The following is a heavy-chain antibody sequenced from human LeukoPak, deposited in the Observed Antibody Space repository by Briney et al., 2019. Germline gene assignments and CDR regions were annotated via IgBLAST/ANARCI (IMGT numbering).Heavy chain of an antibody. Sequence: AGGSLRLSCAASGFTFSSYGMHWVRQAPGKGLEWVAVIWYDGSNKYYADSVKGRFTISRDNSKNTLYLQMNSLRAEDTAVYYCARSLITRSYGVYYSYGMDVWGQGTTVTVSS. CDR3: ARSLITRSYGVYYSYGMDV. D-gene: IGHD1-26*01. CDR1: GFTFSSYG. CDR2: IWYDGSNK. J-gene: IGHJ6*02. V-gene: IGHV3-33*01.